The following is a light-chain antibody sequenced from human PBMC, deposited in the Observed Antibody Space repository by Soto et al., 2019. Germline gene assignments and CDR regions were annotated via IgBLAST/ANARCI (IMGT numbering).Light chain of an antibody. J-gene: IGKJ2*01. Sequence: EIVLTQSPGTLSLSPGEGATLSCRASQSVSGNYVAWYQQKPGQAPRLLIYGASRRATDIPDRFSGSGSGTDFILTISGLEPEDFAVYYCQQSGTSPQTFGQGTKLDIK. CDR3: QQSGTSPQT. CDR1: QSVSGNY. V-gene: IGKV3-20*01. CDR2: GAS.